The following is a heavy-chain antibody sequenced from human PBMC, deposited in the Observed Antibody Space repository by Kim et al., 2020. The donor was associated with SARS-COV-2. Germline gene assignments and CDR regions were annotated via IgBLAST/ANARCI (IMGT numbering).Heavy chain of an antibody. Sequence: YAEKLQGRVTMTTDTSTSTAYMELRSLRSDDTAVYYCARGRAAADDWFDPWGQGTLVTVSS. D-gene: IGHD6-13*01. V-gene: IGHV1-18*01. CDR3: ARGRAAADDWFDP. J-gene: IGHJ5*02.